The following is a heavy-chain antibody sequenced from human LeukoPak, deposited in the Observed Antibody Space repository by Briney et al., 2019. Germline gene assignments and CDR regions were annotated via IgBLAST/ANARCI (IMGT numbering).Heavy chain of an antibody. V-gene: IGHV3-30-3*01. CDR3: ARGGGLDV. D-gene: IGHD3-16*01. J-gene: IGHJ6*02. Sequence: GGSLRLSCAASGFTFSSYAMHWVRQAPGKGLEWVAVISYDGSNKYYADSVKGRFTISRDNAKNSLYLQMSNLRAEDTAVYFCARGGGLDVWGQGATVTVSS. CDR1: GFTFSSYA. CDR2: ISYDGSNK.